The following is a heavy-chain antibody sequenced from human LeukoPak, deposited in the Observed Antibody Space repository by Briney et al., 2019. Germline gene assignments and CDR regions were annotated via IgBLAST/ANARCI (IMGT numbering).Heavy chain of an antibody. CDR1: GYTFTSYG. V-gene: IGHV1-18*01. J-gene: IGHJ4*02. CDR2: ISAYNGNT. D-gene: IGHD1-26*01. CDR3: ARVAGSYPEYYFDY. Sequence: ASVKVSCKASGYTFTSYGISGVRQAPGQGLEWMGWISAYNGNTNYAQKLQGRVTMTTDTSTSTAYMELRSLRSDDTAVYYCARVAGSYPEYYFDYWGQGTLVTVSS.